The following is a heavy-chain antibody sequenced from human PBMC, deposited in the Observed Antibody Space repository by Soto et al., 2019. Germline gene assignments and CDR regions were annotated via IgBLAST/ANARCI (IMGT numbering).Heavy chain of an antibody. V-gene: IGHV3-21*01. J-gene: IGHJ6*02. D-gene: IGHD6-13*01. Sequence: GGSLRLSCAASGFTFSSYSMNWVRQAPGKGLEWVSSISSSSSYIYYADSVKGRFTISRDNAKNSLYLQMNSLRAEDTAVYYCARQGQQLVLSYYYGMDVWGQGTMVTVSS. CDR2: ISSSSSYI. CDR1: GFTFSSYS. CDR3: ARQGQQLVLSYYYGMDV.